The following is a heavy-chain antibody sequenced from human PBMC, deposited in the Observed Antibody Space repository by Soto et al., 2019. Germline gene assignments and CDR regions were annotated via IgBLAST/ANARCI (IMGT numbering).Heavy chain of an antibody. J-gene: IGHJ4*02. CDR3: ARDSGITNDY. CDR2: ISGTDDYT. D-gene: IGHD6-13*01. V-gene: IGHV3-23*01. CDR1: GFTFSNFA. Sequence: PGGSLRLSCAASGFTFSNFAMTWVRQAPGEGLEWVSSISGTDDYTYYADSVKGRFTISRDNSKNTLYLQMDSLRADDSAVYYCARDSGITNDYWGQGTLVTVSS.